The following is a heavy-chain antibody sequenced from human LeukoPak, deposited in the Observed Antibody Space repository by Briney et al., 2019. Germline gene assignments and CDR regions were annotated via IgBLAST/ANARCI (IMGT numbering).Heavy chain of an antibody. CDR2: IGTTTTI. Sequence: GGSLRLSCAASGFTFSSYSMNWVRQAPGKGLEWVSYIGTTTTIDYADSVKGRFTISRDNAQNSLFLQMNSLRDEDTAVYYCARDEDYGFDYWGQGTLVTVSS. CDR1: GFTFSSYS. D-gene: IGHD4-17*01. J-gene: IGHJ4*02. V-gene: IGHV3-48*02. CDR3: ARDEDYGFDY.